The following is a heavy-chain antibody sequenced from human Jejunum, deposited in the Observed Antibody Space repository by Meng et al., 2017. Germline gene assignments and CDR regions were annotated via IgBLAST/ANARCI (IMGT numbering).Heavy chain of an antibody. D-gene: IGHD3-3*01. V-gene: IGHV3-7*01. Sequence: GESLKISCAASGFTLSGHWMTWVRQAPGKGLEWVAHIRNDGSETFYEDSVKGRFLISRDNAKNSLYLQMNSLRDEDTAVYFYAREQGWSSEFYGMDVWGQGAAVTVSS. CDR2: IRNDGSET. CDR1: GFTLSGHW. J-gene: IGHJ6*02. CDR3: AREQGWSSEFYGMDV.